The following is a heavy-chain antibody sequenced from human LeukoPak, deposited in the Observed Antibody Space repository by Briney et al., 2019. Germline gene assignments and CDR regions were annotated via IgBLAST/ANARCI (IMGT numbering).Heavy chain of an antibody. CDR3: ARDKYGGPGGFFDY. D-gene: IGHD4-23*01. CDR2: IWYDGSNK. Sequence: PGGSLRLSCAASGFTFSSYGMHWVRQAPGKGLEWVAVIWYDGSNKYYADSVKGRSTISRDNSKNTLYLQMSSLRAEDTAVYYCARDKYGGPGGFFDYWGQGTLVTVSS. J-gene: IGHJ4*02. V-gene: IGHV3-33*01. CDR1: GFTFSSYG.